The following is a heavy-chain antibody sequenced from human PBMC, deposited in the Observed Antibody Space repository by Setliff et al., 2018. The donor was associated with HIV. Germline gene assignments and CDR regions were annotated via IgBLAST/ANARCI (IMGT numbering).Heavy chain of an antibody. J-gene: IGHJ6*02. CDR1: GGSISSYY. V-gene: IGHV4-59*01. D-gene: IGHD3-3*01. CDR2: IYYSGST. Sequence: PSETLSFTCTVSGGSISSYYWSWIRQPPGKGLEWIGYIYYSGSTNYNPSLKSRVTISVDTSKNQFSLKLSSVIAADTAVYYCARIFGDQGYYYGMDVWGQGTTVTVSS. CDR3: ARIFGDQGYYYGMDV.